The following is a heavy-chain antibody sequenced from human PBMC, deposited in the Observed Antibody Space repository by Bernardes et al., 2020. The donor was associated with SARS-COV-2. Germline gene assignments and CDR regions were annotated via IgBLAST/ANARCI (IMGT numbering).Heavy chain of an antibody. CDR3: ARGARISMIVVVMPQAAFDI. CDR1: GGSFSGYY. D-gene: IGHD3-22*01. J-gene: IGHJ3*02. Sequence: LSLTCAVYGGSFSGYYWSWIRQTPGNGLEWIGEMNHSGSTNYNPSLKSRVTISKDTSKNQLSLKLSSVTAADTAVYYCARGARISMIVVVMPQAAFDIWGQGTMVTVSS. V-gene: IGHV4-34*01. CDR2: MNHSGST.